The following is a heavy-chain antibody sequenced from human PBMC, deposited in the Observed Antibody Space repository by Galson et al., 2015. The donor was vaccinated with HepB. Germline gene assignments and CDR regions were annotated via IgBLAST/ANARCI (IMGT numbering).Heavy chain of an antibody. CDR3: ARLIHFPGIGVDY. J-gene: IGHJ4*02. D-gene: IGHD3-10*01. V-gene: IGHV3-74*01. CDR1: GFTFSSYW. Sequence: LSCAASGFTFSSYWMHWVRRAPGKGPVWVSRISSDGSSISYADSVKGRFTTSRDNAKNTLYLQMNSLRAEDTAVYYCARLIHFPGIGVDYWGQGTLVTVSS. CDR2: ISSDGSSI.